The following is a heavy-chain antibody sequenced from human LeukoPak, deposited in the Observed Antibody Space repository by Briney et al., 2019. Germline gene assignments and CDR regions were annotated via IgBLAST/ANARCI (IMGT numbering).Heavy chain of an antibody. Sequence: SVKVSCRASRGTFSSYAISWVRQAPGQGLEWMGGIIPIFGTANYAQKFQGRVTITADESTSTAYMELSSLRSEDTAVYYCASALYSSGWYLGYYYYGMDVWGQGTTVTVSS. D-gene: IGHD6-19*01. CDR3: ASALYSSGWYLGYYYYGMDV. J-gene: IGHJ6*02. CDR1: RGTFSSYA. V-gene: IGHV1-69*13. CDR2: IIPIFGTA.